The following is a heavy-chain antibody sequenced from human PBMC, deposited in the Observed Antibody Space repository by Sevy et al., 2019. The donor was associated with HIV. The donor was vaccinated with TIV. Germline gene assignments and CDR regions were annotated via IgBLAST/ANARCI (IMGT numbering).Heavy chain of an antibody. CDR3: ARAPVTRKAWFDP. CDR1: GGSVSSANSY. Sequence: SETLSLTCSVFGGSVSSANSYWSWIRQSPGVGLEWIGYIYYTGATDYNPSLESRVTMSIDTSKNQFSLQLSSVTPADTAIYYCARAPVTRKAWFDPWGQGTPVTVSS. CDR2: IYYTGAT. J-gene: IGHJ5*02. V-gene: IGHV4-61*01. D-gene: IGHD4-17*01.